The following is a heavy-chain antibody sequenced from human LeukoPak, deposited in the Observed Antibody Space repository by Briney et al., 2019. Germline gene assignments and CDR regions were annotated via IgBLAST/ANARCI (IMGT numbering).Heavy chain of an antibody. CDR1: GGSFSGYY. CDR3: AREVPYERWQNRYFDY. Sequence: PSETLSLTCAVYGGSFSGYYWSWIRQPPGKGLEWIGSIYYSGSTYYNPSLKSRVTISVDTSKNQFSLKLSSVTAADTAVYYCAREVPYERWQNRYFDYWGQGTLVTVSS. D-gene: IGHD5-24*01. V-gene: IGHV4-34*01. J-gene: IGHJ4*02. CDR2: IYYSGST.